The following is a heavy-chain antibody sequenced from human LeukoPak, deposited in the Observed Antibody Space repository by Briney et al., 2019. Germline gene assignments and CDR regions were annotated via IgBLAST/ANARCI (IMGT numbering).Heavy chain of an antibody. D-gene: IGHD3-10*01. J-gene: IGHJ4*02. V-gene: IGHV3-30*04. CDR2: ISYDGSNK. Sequence: PGGSLRLSCAASGFTFSSYAMHWVRQAPGKGLEWVAVISYDGSNKYYADSVKGRFTISRDNSKNTLYLQMNSLRAEDTAVYYCAAGELASYLDYWGQGTLVTVSS. CDR1: GFTFSSYA. CDR3: AAGELASYLDY.